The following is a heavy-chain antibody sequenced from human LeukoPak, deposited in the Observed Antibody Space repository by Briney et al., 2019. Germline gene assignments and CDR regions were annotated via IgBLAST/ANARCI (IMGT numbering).Heavy chain of an antibody. Sequence: GASVKVSCKASGYTFTSYDINWVRQATGQGLEWMGWMNPNSGNTGYAQKFQGRVTITRNTSISTAYMELSSLRSEDTAVYYCARNDIVVVEGDYYMDVWGKGTTVTVSS. D-gene: IGHD2-2*01. CDR3: ARNDIVVVEGDYYMDV. V-gene: IGHV1-8*03. CDR1: GYTFTSYD. J-gene: IGHJ6*03. CDR2: MNPNSGNT.